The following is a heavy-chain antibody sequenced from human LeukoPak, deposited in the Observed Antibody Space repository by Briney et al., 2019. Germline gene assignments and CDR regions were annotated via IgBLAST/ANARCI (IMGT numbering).Heavy chain of an antibody. Sequence: GGSLRLSCAASGFTFSSYAISWVRQAPGKGLEWVSAISGSGGSTYYGDSVKGRFNISRENSKNTLYLQMNSLRAEYTAVYYCAKQEIAVAGSSDYWGQGTLVTVSS. J-gene: IGHJ4*02. CDR3: AKQEIAVAGSSDY. D-gene: IGHD6-19*01. CDR2: ISGSGGST. V-gene: IGHV3-23*01. CDR1: GFTFSSYA.